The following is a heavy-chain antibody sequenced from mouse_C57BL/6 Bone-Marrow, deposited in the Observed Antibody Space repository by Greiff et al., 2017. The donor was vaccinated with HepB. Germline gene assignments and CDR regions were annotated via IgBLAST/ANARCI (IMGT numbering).Heavy chain of an antibody. CDR3: ARRKLRMPLFAY. D-gene: IGHD3-2*02. Sequence: DVQLVESGGDLVKPGGSLKLSCAASGFTFSSYGMSWVRQTPDKRLEWVANISSGGSYTYYPDSVKGRFTISRDNAKNTLYLQMSSLKSEDTAMYYCARRKLRMPLFAYWGQGTLVTVSA. V-gene: IGHV5-6*02. CDR1: GFTFSSYG. J-gene: IGHJ3*01. CDR2: ISSGGSYT.